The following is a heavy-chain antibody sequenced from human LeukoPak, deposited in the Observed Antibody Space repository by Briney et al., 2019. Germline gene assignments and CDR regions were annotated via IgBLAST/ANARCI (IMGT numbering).Heavy chain of an antibody. D-gene: IGHD6-19*01. CDR2: IKKDGSER. Sequence: PGGSLRLSCASSGFTFSTYWMSWVRQAPGKGLEGVANIKKDGSERNYVDSVKGRFTISRDNAKNSLYLQMNSLRVEDTAVYYCARGQWLGHCWGQGTLVTVSS. CDR1: GFTFSTYW. V-gene: IGHV3-7*03. CDR3: ARGQWLGHC. J-gene: IGHJ4*02.